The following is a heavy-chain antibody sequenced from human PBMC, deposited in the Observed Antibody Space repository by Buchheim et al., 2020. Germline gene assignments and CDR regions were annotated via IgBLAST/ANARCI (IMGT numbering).Heavy chain of an antibody. V-gene: IGHV4-34*01. CDR3: ARGPPLWFGELLVYYYGMDV. D-gene: IGHD3-10*01. J-gene: IGHJ6*02. CDR1: GGSFSGYY. CDR2: INHSGST. Sequence: QVQLQQWGAGLLKPSETLSLTCAVYGGSFSGYYWSWIRQPPGKGLEWIGEINHSGSTNSNPSLKSRVTISVDTSTNQFSLKLSSVTAADTAVYYCARGPPLWFGELLVYYYGMDVWGQGTT.